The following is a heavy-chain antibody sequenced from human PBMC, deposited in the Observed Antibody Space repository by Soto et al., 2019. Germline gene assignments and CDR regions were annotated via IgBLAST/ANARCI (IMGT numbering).Heavy chain of an antibody. V-gene: IGHV1-69*13. CDR3: ARVGDYYDSIGYHYSWFDY. Sequence: GASVKLSCKASGGTFSSYAISWVRQAPGQGLEWMGGIIPIFGTANYAQKFQGRVTITADESTSTAYMELSSLRSEDTAVYYCARVGDYYDSIGYHYSWFDYSGQGTLVTVSS. J-gene: IGHJ4*02. CDR1: GGTFSSYA. D-gene: IGHD3-22*01. CDR2: IIPIFGTA.